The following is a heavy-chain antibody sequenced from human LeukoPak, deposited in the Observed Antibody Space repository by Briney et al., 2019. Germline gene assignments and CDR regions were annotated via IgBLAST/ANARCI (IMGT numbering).Heavy chain of an antibody. J-gene: IGHJ3*02. CDR2: IYHSGST. CDR1: GYSISSGYY. Sequence: SETLSLTCAVSGYSISSGYYWGWIRQPPGKGLEWIGSIYHSGSTYYNPSLKSRVTISVDTSKNQLSLKLSSVTAADTAVYYCARQQRDFWSGYHPHAFDIWGQGTMVTVSS. CDR3: ARQQRDFWSGYHPHAFDI. V-gene: IGHV4-38-2*01. D-gene: IGHD3-3*01.